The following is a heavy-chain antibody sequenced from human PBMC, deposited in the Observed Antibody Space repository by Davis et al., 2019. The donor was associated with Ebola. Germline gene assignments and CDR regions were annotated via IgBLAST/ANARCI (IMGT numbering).Heavy chain of an antibody. D-gene: IGHD6-13*01. V-gene: IGHV4-39*07. Sequence: PSETLSLTCTVSGGSISSSSYYWGWIRQPPGKGLEWIGEINHSGSTNYNPSLKSRVTISVDTSKNQFSLKLSSVTAADTAVYYCAAPEPSSSWSNYYYYGMDVWGKGTTVTVSS. CDR2: INHSGST. CDR1: GGSISSSSYY. J-gene: IGHJ6*04. CDR3: AAPEPSSSWSNYYYYGMDV.